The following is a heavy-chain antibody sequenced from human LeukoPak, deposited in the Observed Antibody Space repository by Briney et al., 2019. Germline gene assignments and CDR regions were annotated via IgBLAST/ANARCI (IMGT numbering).Heavy chain of an antibody. J-gene: IGHJ4*02. Sequence: SETLSLTCAVSGGSISSLNLWSWLRQPPGKGLEWVGEMDLEGRKNFHQSVRGRVTIFIDKPKTQPSLQLTSVTAADTAVYYCAGLEGRYSTDWFYFFDYWGQGALVTVSS. CDR1: GGSISSLNL. CDR2: MDLEGRK. D-gene: IGHD6-19*01. V-gene: IGHV4-4*02. CDR3: AGLEGRYSTDWFYFFDY.